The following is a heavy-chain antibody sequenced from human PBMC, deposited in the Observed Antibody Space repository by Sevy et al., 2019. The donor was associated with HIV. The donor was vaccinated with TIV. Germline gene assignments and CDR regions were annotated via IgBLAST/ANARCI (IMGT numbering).Heavy chain of an antibody. CDR2: IRRNSNEPYGGTT. D-gene: IGHD2-15*01. Sequence: GGSLRLSCTSSGFTSGDYAMSWFRQAPGKGLEWVAFIRRNSNEPYGGTTEYAASVKGRFTISRDDSKSIAYLEMNSLNTEDTAVYYCTRGLARVGTPEYYFDYWGQGTLVTVSS. J-gene: IGHJ4*02. V-gene: IGHV3-49*03. CDR3: TRGLARVGTPEYYFDY. CDR1: GFTSGDYA.